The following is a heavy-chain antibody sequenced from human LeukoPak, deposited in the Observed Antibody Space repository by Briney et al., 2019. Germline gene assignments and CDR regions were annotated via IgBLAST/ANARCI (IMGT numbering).Heavy chain of an antibody. D-gene: IGHD4-23*01. V-gene: IGHV3-48*01. J-gene: IGHJ4*02. CDR3: ARIRRWFDY. CDR1: GFTFSSYS. Sequence: GGSLRLSCAASGFTFSSYSMNWVRQAPGKGLEWVSYISSSSSTIYYADPVKGRFTISRDNAKNSLYLQMNSLRAEDTAVYYCARIRRWFDYWGQGTLVTVSS. CDR2: ISSSSSTI.